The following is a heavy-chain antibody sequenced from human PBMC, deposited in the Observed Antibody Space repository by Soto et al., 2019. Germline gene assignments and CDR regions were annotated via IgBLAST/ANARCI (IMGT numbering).Heavy chain of an antibody. Sequence: SETLSLTCTVSGGSISSYYWSWIRQPPGKGLEWIGYIYYSGSTNYNPSLKSRVTISVDTSKNQFSLKLSSVTAADTAVYYCARATSYYYYYMDVWGKGTTVTVSS. J-gene: IGHJ6*03. V-gene: IGHV4-59*01. CDR3: ARATSYYYYYMDV. CDR1: GGSISSYY. D-gene: IGHD1-1*01. CDR2: IYYSGST.